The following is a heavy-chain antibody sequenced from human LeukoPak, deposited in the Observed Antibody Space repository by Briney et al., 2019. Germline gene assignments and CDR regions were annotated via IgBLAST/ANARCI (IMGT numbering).Heavy chain of an antibody. V-gene: IGHV1-2*02. J-gene: IGHJ4*02. Sequence: ASAKVSCKASGYTFTDYCIHWVRQAPGQGLEWMGWIHSNSGVTVYSQKFQGRVTMTRDTSITTAYMELSRLTSDDTAMYYCTREDYWGQGTLVTVSS. CDR1: GYTFTDYC. CDR2: IHSNSGVT. CDR3: TREDY.